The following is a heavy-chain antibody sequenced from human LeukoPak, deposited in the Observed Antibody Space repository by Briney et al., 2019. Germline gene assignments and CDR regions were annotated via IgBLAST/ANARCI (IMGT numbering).Heavy chain of an antibody. Sequence: GGSLRLSCAASGFTFSSYSMNWVRQAPGKGLEWVSSISSSSSYIYYVDSVKGRFTISRDNAKNSLYLQMNSLRAEVTAVYYCARVLDGYPAPFDYWGQGTLVTVSS. V-gene: IGHV3-21*01. D-gene: IGHD5-24*01. CDR2: ISSSSSYI. J-gene: IGHJ4*02. CDR1: GFTFSSYS. CDR3: ARVLDGYPAPFDY.